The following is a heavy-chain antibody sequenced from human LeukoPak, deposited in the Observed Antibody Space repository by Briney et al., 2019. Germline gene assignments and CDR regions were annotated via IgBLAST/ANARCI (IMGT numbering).Heavy chain of an antibody. J-gene: IGHJ4*02. CDR2: IYSGGTI. V-gene: IGHV3-66*01. CDR3: ARETYFDY. CDR1: GFTVSSNY. Sequence: PGGSLRLSCAASGFTVSSNYMSWVHQAPGKGLEWVSIIYSGGTIYYADSVKGRFTISRDNSKNTLYLQMNSLRAEDTAIYYCARETYFDYWGQGTLVTVSS.